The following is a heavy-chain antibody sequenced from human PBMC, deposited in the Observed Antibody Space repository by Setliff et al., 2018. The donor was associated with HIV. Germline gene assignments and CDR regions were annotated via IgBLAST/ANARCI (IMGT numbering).Heavy chain of an antibody. CDR1: GFTVSTYY. CDR2: IYSDGST. Sequence: GGSLRLSCAASGFTVSTYYMSWVRQAPGKGLEWVSTIYSDGSTYHADSVNGRVTLSRDISEHALYLQMSSLKVEDTAVYYCARDPVLAVAGSGDWFDPWGQGTLVTVSS. V-gene: IGHV3-53*01. CDR3: ARDPVLAVAGSGDWFDP. J-gene: IGHJ5*02. D-gene: IGHD6-19*01.